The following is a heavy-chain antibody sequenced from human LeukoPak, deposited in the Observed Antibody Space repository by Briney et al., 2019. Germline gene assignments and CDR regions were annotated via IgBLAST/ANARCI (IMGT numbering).Heavy chain of an antibody. Sequence: SQTLSVTCTVSGCSISSGDYSWSWIPQPPGKCLEWIGYIYDSGSTYYNPSLKSRITISVDTSENRFSLKLSSVTATDTAVYYCARDCSGGSCYGAFGIWGQGTMVTVSS. D-gene: IGHD2-15*01. CDR1: GCSISSGDYS. CDR3: ARDCSGGSCYGAFGI. J-gene: IGHJ3*02. V-gene: IGHV4-30-4*01. CDR2: IYDSGST.